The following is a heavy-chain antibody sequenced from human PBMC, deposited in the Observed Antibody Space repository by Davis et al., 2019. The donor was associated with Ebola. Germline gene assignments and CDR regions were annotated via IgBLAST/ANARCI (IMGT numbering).Heavy chain of an antibody. Sequence: PSETLSPTCAVHGGSFSPYHWTWIRQTPGKGLEWIGEIKHNGRTNYNPSLKSRVTFSVDTSKNQFSLKLSSVTAADTAVYYCARHSLISSWNRWGQGTLVTVSS. CDR3: ARHSLISSWNR. D-gene: IGHD6-13*01. V-gene: IGHV4-34*01. CDR2: IKHNGRT. CDR1: GGSFSPYH. J-gene: IGHJ4*02.